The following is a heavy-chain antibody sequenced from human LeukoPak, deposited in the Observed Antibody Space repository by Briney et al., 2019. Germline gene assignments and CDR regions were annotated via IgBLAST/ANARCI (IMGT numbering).Heavy chain of an antibody. CDR1: GGSFSGYY. Sequence: SDPLSPTCAVYGGSFSGYYLSWIRQPPGKGLEWIGEINHSGSTNYNPPLKSRVTISVDPSKNQFPLKLSSVPAADTAVYYCARGPSHRSGRGVDSRWQLGYWGQGTLVTVSS. D-gene: IGHD4-23*01. CDR3: ARGPSHRSGRGVDSRWQLGY. J-gene: IGHJ4*02. CDR2: INHSGST. V-gene: IGHV4-34*01.